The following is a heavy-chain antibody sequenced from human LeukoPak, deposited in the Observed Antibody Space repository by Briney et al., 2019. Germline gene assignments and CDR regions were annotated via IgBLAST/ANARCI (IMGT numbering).Heavy chain of an antibody. CDR2: ISSGSSYI. D-gene: IGHD2-21*02. V-gene: IGHV3-21*01. CDR3: VKEGRGVTKYFQH. Sequence: PGGSLRLSCAASGFTFSSYEMNWVRQAPGKGLEWVSYISSGSSYIYYADSAKGRFTISRDNAKNSLFLQMNSLRAEDTAVYYCVKEGRGVTKYFQHWGQGTLVTVSS. CDR1: GFTFSSYE. J-gene: IGHJ1*01.